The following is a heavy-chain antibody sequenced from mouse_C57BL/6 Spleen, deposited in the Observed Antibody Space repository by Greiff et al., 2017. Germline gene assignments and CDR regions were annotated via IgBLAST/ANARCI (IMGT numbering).Heavy chain of an antibody. CDR1: GFTFTDYY. Sequence: EVKLQESGGGLVQPGGSLSLSCAASGFTFTDYYMSWVRQPPGKALEWLGFIRNKANGYTTEYSASVKGRFTISRDNSQSILYLQMNALRAEDSATYYCARYSSYGNPWDYWGQGTSVTVSS. CDR2: IRNKANGYTT. V-gene: IGHV7-3*01. J-gene: IGHJ4*01. CDR3: ARYSSYGNPWDY. D-gene: IGHD2-10*01.